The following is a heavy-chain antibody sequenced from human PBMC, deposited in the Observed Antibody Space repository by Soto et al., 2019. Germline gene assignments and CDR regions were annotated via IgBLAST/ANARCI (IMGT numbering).Heavy chain of an antibody. Sequence: QVQLVQSGAEVKKPGSSVKVSCKASGGTFSSYTISWVRQAPGQGLEWMGRIIPILGIANYAQKFQGRVTITADKPTSTAYMELSSLRSEDTAVYYCARVKYSYGSYYFDYWGQGTLVTVSS. J-gene: IGHJ4*02. D-gene: IGHD5-18*01. V-gene: IGHV1-69*02. CDR1: GGTFSSYT. CDR2: IIPILGIA. CDR3: ARVKYSYGSYYFDY.